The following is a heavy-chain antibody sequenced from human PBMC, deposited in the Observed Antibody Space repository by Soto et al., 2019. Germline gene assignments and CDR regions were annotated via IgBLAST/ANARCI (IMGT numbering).Heavy chain of an antibody. CDR1: GGSITTGGYY. V-gene: IGHV4-31*03. Sequence: QVQLQESGPGLVKPSQTLSLTCTVSGGSITTGGYYWSWIRQHPGKGLEWIGYIYYSGSTSYNPSSRSRITLSVDTSKNQFSLKLNSVTAADTAVYFCARDDTRAGYDYWGQGTLVTVSS. CDR3: ARDDTRAGYDY. J-gene: IGHJ4*02. CDR2: IYYSGST. D-gene: IGHD5-18*01.